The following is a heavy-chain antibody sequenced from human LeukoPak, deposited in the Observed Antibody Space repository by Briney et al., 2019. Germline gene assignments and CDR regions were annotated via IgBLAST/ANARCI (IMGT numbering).Heavy chain of an antibody. CDR3: AKDWLTLDY. Sequence: GGSLRLSCAGSGFTFSSYGMHWVRQAPGKGLEWVAVISYDGTNGYYTDSVKGRFTISRDNSKNMLFLQMNSLRAEDTAVYYCAKDWLTLDYWGQGTLVTVSS. CDR2: ISYDGTNG. D-gene: IGHD3-16*01. V-gene: IGHV3-30*18. CDR1: GFTFSSYG. J-gene: IGHJ4*02.